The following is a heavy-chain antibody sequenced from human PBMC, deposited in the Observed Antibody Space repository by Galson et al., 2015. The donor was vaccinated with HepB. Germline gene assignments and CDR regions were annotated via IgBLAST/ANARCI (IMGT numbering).Heavy chain of an antibody. Sequence: SEPLSLTCTVSGGSISSTKYYWGWIRQPPGKGLEWIGNIYYSGTTYYKPSLESRVTMSVDTSRNQYSLNLRSVTAADAAVYYCALQIVQTPMGPPYFDYWGQGTLVTVSS. V-gene: IGHV4-39*01. J-gene: IGHJ4*02. D-gene: IGHD5-18*01. CDR1: GGSISSTKYY. CDR2: IYYSGTT. CDR3: ALQIVQTPMGPPYFDY.